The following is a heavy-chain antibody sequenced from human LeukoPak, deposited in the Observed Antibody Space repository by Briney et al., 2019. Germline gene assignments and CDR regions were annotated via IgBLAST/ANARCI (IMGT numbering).Heavy chain of an antibody. J-gene: IGHJ4*02. CDR3: ARSIPYGTTWYGRSDY. CDR1: GFTVSRSY. V-gene: IGHV3-53*01. Sequence: GGSLRLSCAVSGFTVSRSYMSWVRQAPGKGLEWVSIIYSGGSTYYADSVKGRFTISRDNSKNTLSLQMNSLRAEDTAIYYCARSIPYGTTWYGRSDYWGQGTLVTVSS. D-gene: IGHD6-13*01. CDR2: IYSGGST.